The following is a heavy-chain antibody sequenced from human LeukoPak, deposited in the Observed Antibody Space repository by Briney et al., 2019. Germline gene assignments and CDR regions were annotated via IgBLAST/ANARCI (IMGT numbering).Heavy chain of an antibody. Sequence: GASVKVSCKASGYTFTSYYMHWVRQAPGQGLEWMGWINPKSGDTNYAQKFQGRVTMTRDTSISTAYLELNRLRSDDTGVYYCASFEVGAWGQGTLVTVSS. CDR2: INPKSGDT. CDR3: ASFEVGA. V-gene: IGHV1-2*02. D-gene: IGHD3-10*01. CDR1: GYTFTSYY. J-gene: IGHJ5*02.